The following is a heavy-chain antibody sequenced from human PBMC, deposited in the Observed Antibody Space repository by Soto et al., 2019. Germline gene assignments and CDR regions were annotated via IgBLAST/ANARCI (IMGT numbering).Heavy chain of an antibody. J-gene: IGHJ4*02. CDR3: ARGVVGLAIQSIDS. CDR2: INPCGST. Sequence: QAQLQQWGAGLLKPSETLSLTCAVYDGSLSGYYWTWIRQPPGKGLEWIGEINPCGSTNYNPSFKSRLVITLVTTQKREALELPSVTAADTAVFYCARGVVGLAIQSIDSWGPGSLVTVS. V-gene: IGHV4-34*01. CDR1: DGSLSGYY.